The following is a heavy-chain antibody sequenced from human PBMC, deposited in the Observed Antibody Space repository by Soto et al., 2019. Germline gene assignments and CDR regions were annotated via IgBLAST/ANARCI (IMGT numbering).Heavy chain of an antibody. CDR3: ARGGYDILTGYSAGAWFDP. Sequence: QVQLQESGPGLVKPSGTLSLTCAVSGGSISSSNWWSWVRQPPGKGLEWIGEIYHSGSTNYNPSLKSRVTISVDKSKNQFSLKLSSVTAADTAVYYCARGGYDILTGYSAGAWFDPWGQGTLVTVSS. V-gene: IGHV4-4*02. CDR2: IYHSGST. J-gene: IGHJ5*02. CDR1: GGSISSSNW. D-gene: IGHD3-9*01.